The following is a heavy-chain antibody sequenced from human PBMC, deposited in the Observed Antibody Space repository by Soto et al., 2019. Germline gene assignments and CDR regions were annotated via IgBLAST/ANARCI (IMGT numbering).Heavy chain of an antibody. V-gene: IGHV6-1*01. CDR1: GDSVSSNSAA. J-gene: IGHJ5*02. CDR2: AYYRSKWYN. D-gene: IGHD3-9*01. CDR3: ARDIRDILTGYYIGWFDP. Sequence: SQTLSLTCAISGDSVSSNSAAWNWIRQSPSRGLEWLGRAYYRSKWYNDYAVSVKSRITINPDTSKNQFSLQLDSVTPEDTAVYYCARDIRDILTGYYIGWFDPWGQGTLVTSPQ.